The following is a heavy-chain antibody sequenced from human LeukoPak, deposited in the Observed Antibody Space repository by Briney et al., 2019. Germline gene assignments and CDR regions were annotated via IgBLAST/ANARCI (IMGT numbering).Heavy chain of an antibody. CDR1: GLTFSSYA. D-gene: IGHD3-22*01. CDR2: ISYDGSNK. CDR3: ARDAGTAYYDSRGAYYYGMDV. J-gene: IGHJ6*02. V-gene: IGHV3-30-3*01. Sequence: GGSLRLSCAASGLTFSSYAMHWVRQAPGKGLEWVAVISYDGSNKYYADSVKGRFTISRDNSKNTLYLQMNSLRAEDTAVYYCARDAGTAYYDSRGAYYYGMDVWGQGTTVTVSS.